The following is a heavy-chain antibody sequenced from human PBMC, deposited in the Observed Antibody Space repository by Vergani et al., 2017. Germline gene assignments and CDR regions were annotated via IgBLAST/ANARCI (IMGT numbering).Heavy chain of an antibody. D-gene: IGHD2-2*01. J-gene: IGHJ3*02. Sequence: EVQLLESGGGLVQPGGSLRLSCAASGFTFSSYAMSWVRQAPGKGLEWVSGISWNSGSIGYADSVKGRFTISRDNAKNSLYLQMNSLRAEDTALYYCAKEGYQLLSGAFDIWGQGTMVTVSS. CDR2: ISWNSGSI. CDR1: GFTFSSYA. CDR3: AKEGYQLLSGAFDI. V-gene: IGHV3-9*01.